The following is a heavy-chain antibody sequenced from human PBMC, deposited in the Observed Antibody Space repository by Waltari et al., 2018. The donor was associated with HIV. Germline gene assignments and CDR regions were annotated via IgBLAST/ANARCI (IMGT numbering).Heavy chain of an antibody. CDR3: ARHITIFGVVIRWFDP. V-gene: IGHV4-39*01. J-gene: IGHJ5*02. Sequence: QLQLQESGPGLVKPSETLSLTCTVSGGSISSSSYYWGWIRQPPGKGLEWIGSIYYSGSTYYNPSLKSRVTISVDTSKNQFSLKLSSVTAADTAVYYCARHITIFGVVIRWFDPWGQGTLVTVSS. D-gene: IGHD3-3*01. CDR2: IYYSGST. CDR1: GGSISSSSYY.